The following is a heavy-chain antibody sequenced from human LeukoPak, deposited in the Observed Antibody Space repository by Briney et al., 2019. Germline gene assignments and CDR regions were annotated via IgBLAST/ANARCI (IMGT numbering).Heavy chain of an antibody. CDR2: IYYSGST. CDR1: GGSISSYY. V-gene: IGHV4-59*01. CDR3: ARWVVSGWYYYGMDV. Sequence: SETLSLTCTVSGGSISSYYWSWIRRPPGKGLEWIGYIYYSGSTNYNPSLKSRVTISVDTSKNQFSLKLSSVTAADTAVYYCARWVVSGWYYYGMDVWGQGTTVTVSS. D-gene: IGHD6-19*01. J-gene: IGHJ6*02.